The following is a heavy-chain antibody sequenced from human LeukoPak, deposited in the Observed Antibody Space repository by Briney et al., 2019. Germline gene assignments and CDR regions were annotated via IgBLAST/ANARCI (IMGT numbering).Heavy chain of an antibody. J-gene: IGHJ4*02. CDR3: ASAGYSSFFYFEY. CDR2: ISYDGSNK. V-gene: IGHV3-30-3*01. CDR1: GFTFSSYA. D-gene: IGHD5-18*01. Sequence: GGSLRLSCAASGFTFSSYAMHWVRQAPGKGLEWVAVISYDGSNKYYADSVKGRFTISRDNSKNTLYLQMNSLRAEDTAVYYCASAGYSSFFYFEYWGQGTLVTVSS.